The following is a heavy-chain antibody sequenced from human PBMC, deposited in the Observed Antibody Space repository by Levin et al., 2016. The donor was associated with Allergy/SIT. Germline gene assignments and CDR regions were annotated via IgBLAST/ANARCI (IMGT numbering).Heavy chain of an antibody. CDR3: ARRSGSYFYYGMDV. V-gene: IGHV1-2*02. CDR2: INPNSGGT. D-gene: IGHD1-26*01. J-gene: IGHJ6*02. CDR1: GYTFTGYY. Sequence: ASVKVSCKASGYTFTGYYMHWVRQAPGQGLEWMGWINPNSGGTNYAQKFQGRVTMTRDTSISTAYMELSRLRSDDTAVYYCARRSGSYFYYGMDVWGQGTTVTVSS.